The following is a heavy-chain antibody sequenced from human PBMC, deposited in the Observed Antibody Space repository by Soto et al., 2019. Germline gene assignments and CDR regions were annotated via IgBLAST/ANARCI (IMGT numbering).Heavy chain of an antibody. D-gene: IGHD4-17*01. CDR1: GFTFSSYW. V-gene: IGHV3-74*01. J-gene: IGHJ4*02. CDR2: IDREGSDT. CDR3: ARATTTVTTRPTLGY. Sequence: EVQLVESGGGLVQPGGSLRLSCAASGFTFSSYWMHWVRQTPGKGLVWVSRIDREGSDTAYADSVKGRFTIPRNNAKNPLYLQMNSLRAEDTAVYYCARATTTVTTRPTLGYWGQGTLVTLSS.